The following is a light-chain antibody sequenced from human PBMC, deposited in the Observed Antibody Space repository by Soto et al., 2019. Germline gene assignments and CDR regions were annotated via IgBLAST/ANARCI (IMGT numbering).Light chain of an antibody. CDR1: QSVSSN. CDR3: QHYNNWPPYT. CDR2: GAS. J-gene: IGKJ2*01. Sequence: EIVMTQSPATLSVSPGERATLSCRASQSVSSNLAWYQQKPGQAPRLLIYGASTRSTGIPARFSGSGSVTEFTLTISSLQSEDFAVAYCQHYNNWPPYTFGQATKLEIK. V-gene: IGKV3-15*01.